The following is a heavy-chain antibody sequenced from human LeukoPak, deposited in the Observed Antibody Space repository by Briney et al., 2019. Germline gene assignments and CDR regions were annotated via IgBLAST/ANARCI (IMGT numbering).Heavy chain of an antibody. V-gene: IGHV1-2*02. CDR3: ARSAFYYDSSGLDAFDI. Sequence: ASVKVSCKASGYTFTGHFIHWVRQAPGQGLEWMGWINPYSGGTDYAQKFQGRVTMTRDTSISTAYMELSRLRSDDTAVYYCARSAFYYDSSGLDAFDIWGQGTMVTVSS. D-gene: IGHD3-22*01. CDR2: INPYSGGT. J-gene: IGHJ3*02. CDR1: GYTFTGHF.